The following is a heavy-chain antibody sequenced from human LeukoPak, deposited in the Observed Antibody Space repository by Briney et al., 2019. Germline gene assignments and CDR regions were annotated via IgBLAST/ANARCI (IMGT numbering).Heavy chain of an antibody. CDR1: GGTFSSYA. CDR2: IIPIFGIA. Sequence: VASVKASCKASGGTFSSYAISWVRQAPGQGLEWMGRIIPIFGIANYAQKFQGRVTITADKSTSTAYMELSSLRSEDTAVYYCARVASDYSTYYFDYWGQGTLVTVSS. D-gene: IGHD4-11*01. CDR3: ARVASDYSTYYFDY. J-gene: IGHJ4*02. V-gene: IGHV1-69*04.